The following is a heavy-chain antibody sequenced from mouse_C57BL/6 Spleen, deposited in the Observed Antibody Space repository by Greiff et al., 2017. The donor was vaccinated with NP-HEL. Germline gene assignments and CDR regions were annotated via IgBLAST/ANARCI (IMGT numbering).Heavy chain of an antibody. CDR2: IDPETGGT. Sequence: QVQLQQSGAELVRPGASVTLSCKASGYTFTDYEMHWVKQTPVHGLEWIGAIDPETGGTAYNQKFKGKAILTADKSSSTAYMELRSLTSEDSAVENCTSPHYYAMDYWGQGTSVTVSS. CDR1: GYTFTDYE. CDR3: TSPHYYAMDY. V-gene: IGHV1-15*01. J-gene: IGHJ4*01.